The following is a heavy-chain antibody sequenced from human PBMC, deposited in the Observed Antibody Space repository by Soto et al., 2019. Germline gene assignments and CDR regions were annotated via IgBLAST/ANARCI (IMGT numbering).Heavy chain of an antibody. CDR2: ISTNGGST. CDR1: GFTFSIYA. V-gene: IGHV3-64D*06. Sequence: GGSLRLSCSASGFTFSIYAMHWVRQAPGKGLEYVSSISTNGGSTHYADSVKGRFTISRDNSKNTQYLQMSSLRADDTAVYYCVKGEYYYDSSGYYPFDYWGQGRMVTVSS. CDR3: VKGEYYYDSSGYYPFDY. J-gene: IGHJ4*02. D-gene: IGHD3-22*01.